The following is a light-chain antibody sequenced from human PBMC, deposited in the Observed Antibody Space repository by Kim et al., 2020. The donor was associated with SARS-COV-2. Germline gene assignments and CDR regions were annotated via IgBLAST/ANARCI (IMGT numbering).Light chain of an antibody. CDR3: YSRDSSGDHVV. CDR2: GLN. CDR1: SLRSNF. J-gene: IGLJ3*02. V-gene: IGLV3-19*01. Sequence: SSELTQDPVVSVALGQIVKITCQGDSLRSNFASWYQQKSGQAPVLIIYGLNVLPPGIPARFSCSIPGNTAALTITGAQAEDESDYYCYSRDSSGDHVVFG.